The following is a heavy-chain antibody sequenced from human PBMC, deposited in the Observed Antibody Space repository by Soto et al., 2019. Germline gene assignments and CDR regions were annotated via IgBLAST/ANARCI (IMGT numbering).Heavy chain of an antibody. CDR1: GGSVSSGSFY. J-gene: IGHJ5*01. Sequence: SETLSLTCTVSGGSVSSGSFYWTWIRQPPGRTLEWIGFIYYTGSSTYNPSLESRVSMSVDTSRNQFSIKLTSVTAADTAVYYCARDPLSGDYRGDSWGPGTLVTVSS. V-gene: IGHV4-61*01. CDR2: IYYTGSS. CDR3: ARDPLSGDYRGDS. D-gene: IGHD4-17*01.